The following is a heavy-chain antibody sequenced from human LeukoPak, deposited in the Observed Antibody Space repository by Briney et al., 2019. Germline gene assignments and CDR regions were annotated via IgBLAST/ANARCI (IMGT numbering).Heavy chain of an antibody. Sequence: GESLKISCKGSGYSFTSYWIGWVRQMPGKGLEWMGIIYPGDSDTRYCPSFQGQVTISADKSISTAYLQWSSLKASDTAMYYCARYIGSSWTYYYFDYWGQGTLVTVSS. J-gene: IGHJ4*02. CDR2: IYPGDSDT. CDR1: GYSFTSYW. D-gene: IGHD6-13*01. V-gene: IGHV5-51*03. CDR3: ARYIGSSWTYYYFDY.